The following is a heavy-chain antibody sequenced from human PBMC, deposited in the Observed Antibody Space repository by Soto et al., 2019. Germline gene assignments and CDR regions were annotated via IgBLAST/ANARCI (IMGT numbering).Heavy chain of an antibody. CDR3: ARREPYQVAEFDY. CDR2: IDPSDSYT. CDR1: GYSFTSYW. V-gene: IGHV5-10-1*01. J-gene: IGHJ4*02. D-gene: IGHD2-15*01. Sequence: GESLKISCKGSGYSFTSYWISWVRQLPGKGLEWMGRIDPSDSYTNYSPSFQGHVTISADKSISTAYLQWSSLKASDTAMYYCARREPYQVAEFDYWGKETLFTLSS.